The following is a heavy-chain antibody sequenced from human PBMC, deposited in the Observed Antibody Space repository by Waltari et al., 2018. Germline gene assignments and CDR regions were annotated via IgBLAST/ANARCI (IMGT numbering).Heavy chain of an antibody. Sequence: QVQLVQSGAEVKKPGASVKVSCKASGYTFTSYAMHWVRQAPGQRLEWMGWINAGNGNTKYSQKFQGRVTITRDTSASTAYMELSSLRSEDTAVYYCARAITIFGVATPPGYWGQGTLVTVSS. CDR3: ARAITIFGVATPPGY. J-gene: IGHJ4*02. D-gene: IGHD3-3*01. V-gene: IGHV1-3*01. CDR1: GYTFTSYA. CDR2: INAGNGNT.